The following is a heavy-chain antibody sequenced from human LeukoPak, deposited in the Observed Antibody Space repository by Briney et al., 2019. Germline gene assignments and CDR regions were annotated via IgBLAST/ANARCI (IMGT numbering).Heavy chain of an antibody. CDR3: ARDRTVYYYDSSADAFDI. Sequence: SETLSLTCTVSGGSLSSYYWSWIRQPPGKGLEWIGYIYYSGSTNYNPSLKSRVTISVDTSKNQFSLKLSSVTAADTAVYYCARDRTVYYYDSSADAFDIWGQGTMVTVSS. CDR2: IYYSGST. J-gene: IGHJ3*02. V-gene: IGHV4-59*01. D-gene: IGHD3-22*01. CDR1: GGSLSSYY.